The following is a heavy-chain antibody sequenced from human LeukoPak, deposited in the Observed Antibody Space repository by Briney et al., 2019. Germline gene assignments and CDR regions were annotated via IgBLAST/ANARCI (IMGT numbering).Heavy chain of an antibody. J-gene: IGHJ6*02. Sequence: ASVKVSCKASGYTFTSYDINWVRQATGQGLEWMGWMNPNSGNTGYAQKFQGRVTMTRNTSISTAYMELSSLRSEDTAVYYCARRGIYYYCYGMDVWGQGTTVTVSS. CDR2: MNPNSGNT. CDR1: GYTFTSYD. CDR3: ARRGIYYYCYGMDV. V-gene: IGHV1-8*01.